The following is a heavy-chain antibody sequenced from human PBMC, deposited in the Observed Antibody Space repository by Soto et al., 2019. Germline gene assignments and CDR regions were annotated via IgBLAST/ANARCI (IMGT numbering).Heavy chain of an antibody. Sequence: EVQLVESGGGLIQPGGSLRLSCAVSGFTVSNNYMSWVRQAPGKGLEGVSVIYSGGYTAYGDSVKGRFTISRDNSKNTTIFQSKALGAHDRGGFYRGTPPGGGGYWGQGTLVTVSS. CDR1: GFTVSNNY. CDR3: GTPPGGGGY. D-gene: IGHD3-10*01. J-gene: IGHJ4*02. V-gene: IGHV3-53*01. CDR2: IYSGGYT.